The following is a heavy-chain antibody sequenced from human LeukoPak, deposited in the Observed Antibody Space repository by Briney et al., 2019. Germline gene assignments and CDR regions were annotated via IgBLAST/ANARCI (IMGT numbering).Heavy chain of an antibody. CDR3: ARDAGRWFGELLPYYFDY. D-gene: IGHD3-10*01. CDR2: IYYSGST. Sequence: SETLSLTCTVSGGSISSGDYYWSWIRQPPGKGPEWIGYIYYSGSTYYNPSLKSRVTISVDTAKNQFSLKLSSVTAADTAVYYCARDAGRWFGELLPYYFDYWGQGTLVTVSS. CDR1: GGSISSGDYY. J-gene: IGHJ4*02. V-gene: IGHV4-30-4*01.